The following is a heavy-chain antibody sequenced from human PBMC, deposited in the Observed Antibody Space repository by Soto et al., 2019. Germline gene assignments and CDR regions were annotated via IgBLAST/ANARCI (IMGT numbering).Heavy chain of an antibody. CDR2: VSYDGRNK. Sequence: PGGSLRLSCAGYGFKFSNYAIHWVRQAPGKGLEWVAVVSYDGRNKYYADSVKGRFSISGDNSKNMLFLEMNSLRAEDTAVYYCARDRGGYSFFDCWGQGARVTVSS. D-gene: IGHD3-16*01. J-gene: IGHJ4*02. CDR3: ARDRGGYSFFDC. V-gene: IGHV3-30*04. CDR1: GFKFSNYA.